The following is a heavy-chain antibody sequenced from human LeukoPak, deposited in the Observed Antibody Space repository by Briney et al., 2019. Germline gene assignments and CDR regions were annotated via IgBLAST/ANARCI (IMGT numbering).Heavy chain of an antibody. D-gene: IGHD3-10*01. Sequence: SETLSLTCAVYGGSFSGYYWSWIRQPPGKGLEWIGEINHSGSTNYNPSLKSRVTISVDTSKNQFSLKLSSVTAADTAVYYCARGGPPCNMVRGVIRYYYYMDVWGKGTTVTVSS. CDR2: INHSGST. V-gene: IGHV4-34*01. CDR3: ARGGPPCNMVRGVIRYYYYMDV. J-gene: IGHJ6*03. CDR1: GGSFSGYY.